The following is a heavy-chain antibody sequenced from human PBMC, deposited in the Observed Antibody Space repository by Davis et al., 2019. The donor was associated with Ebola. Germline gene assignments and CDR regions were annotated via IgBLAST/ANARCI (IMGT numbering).Heavy chain of an antibody. D-gene: IGHD2-2*01. CDR1: GGSISSRRYY. Sequence: ESLKISCTVSGGSISSRRYYWGWIRQPPGKGLEWIGSIFDSGSTYYNPSLTSRVTISVDRSKNQFSLKLSSVTAADTAVYYCARELRGPYPDYWGQGTLVTVSS. CDR2: IFDSGST. J-gene: IGHJ4*02. V-gene: IGHV4-39*07. CDR3: ARELRGPYPDY.